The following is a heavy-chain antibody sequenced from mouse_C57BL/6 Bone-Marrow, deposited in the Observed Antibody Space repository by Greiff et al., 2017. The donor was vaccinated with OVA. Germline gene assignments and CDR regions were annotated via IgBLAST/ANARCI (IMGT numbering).Heavy chain of an antibody. J-gene: IGHJ1*03. V-gene: IGHV1-55*01. D-gene: IGHD1-1*01. CDR2: IYPGSGST. CDR1: GYTFTSYW. Sequence: VKLQQPGAELVKPGASVKMSCKASGYTFTSYWITWVKQRPGQGLEWIGDIYPGSGSTNYNEKFKSKATLTVDTSSSTAYRQLSSLTSEDSAVYYCASPLTTVVADDWYFDVWGTGTTVTVSS. CDR3: ASPLTTVVADDWYFDV.